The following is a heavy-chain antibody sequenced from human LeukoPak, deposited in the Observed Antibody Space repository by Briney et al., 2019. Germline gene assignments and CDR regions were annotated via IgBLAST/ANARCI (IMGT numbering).Heavy chain of an antibody. D-gene: IGHD6-19*01. V-gene: IGHV3-43D*04. Sequence: GGPLRLSCAASGFIFDDYAMHWVRQAPGKGLEWVSLISWDGGSTYYADSVKGRFTISRDNSKNSLYLQMNSLRAEDTALYYCTKDKDFDSSGWYSSFDYWGQGTLVTVSS. J-gene: IGHJ4*02. CDR2: ISWDGGST. CDR3: TKDKDFDSSGWYSSFDY. CDR1: GFIFDDYA.